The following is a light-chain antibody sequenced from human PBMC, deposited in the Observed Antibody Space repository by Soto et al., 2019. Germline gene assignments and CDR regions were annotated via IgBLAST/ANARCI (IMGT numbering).Light chain of an antibody. CDR2: GAS. V-gene: IGKV3-20*01. Sequence: EIVLTQSPATLSLSPGEIATLSFSASQSVDRNYLAWYQHKPGQAPRLLIYGASTRATGIPDRFSGSGSGTDFTLTISRLEPEDFAVYYCHQYGLSPPYNFGPGTKVDI. J-gene: IGKJ3*01. CDR1: QSVDRNY. CDR3: HQYGLSPPYN.